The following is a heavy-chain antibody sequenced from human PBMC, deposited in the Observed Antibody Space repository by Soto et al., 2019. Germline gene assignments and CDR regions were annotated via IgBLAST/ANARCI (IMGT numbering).Heavy chain of an antibody. Sequence: EVQLVESGGGLVQPGEALRLSCVASGFTFSRYWMNWVRQAPGKGLVWVSRISSDGSNTTYADFVKGRFTISRDHAKNTLYLHMNSLRCEETAVYHCAREDYFDPFHHWGQGTLVTVSS. CDR2: ISSDGSNT. CDR1: GFTFSRYW. V-gene: IGHV3-74*01. D-gene: IGHD3-22*01. CDR3: AREDYFDPFHH. J-gene: IGHJ1*01.